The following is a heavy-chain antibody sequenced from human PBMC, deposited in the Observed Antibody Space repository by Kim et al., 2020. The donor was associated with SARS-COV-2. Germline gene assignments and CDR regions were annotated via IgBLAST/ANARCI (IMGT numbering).Heavy chain of an antibody. V-gene: IGHV3-30*04. CDR1: GFTFSSYA. Sequence: GGSLRLSCAASGFTFSSYAMHWVRQAPGKGLEWVAVISYDGSNKYYADSVKGRFTISRDNSKNTLYLQMNSLRAEDTAVYYCARDWVVVPAANDYYYYYGMDVWGQGTTVTVSS. CDR2: ISYDGSNK. CDR3: ARDWVVVPAANDYYYYYGMDV. J-gene: IGHJ6*02. D-gene: IGHD2-2*01.